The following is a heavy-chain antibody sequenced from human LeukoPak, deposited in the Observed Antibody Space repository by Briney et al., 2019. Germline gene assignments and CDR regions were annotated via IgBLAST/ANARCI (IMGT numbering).Heavy chain of an antibody. CDR3: AKMVREFYTISYYFDH. V-gene: IGHV3-23*01. Sequence: GGSLRLSCAVSGFTFSSYAMNWVRQAPGKGLEWVSGISGSGAGTYYADSVKGRFTISRDNSKNTLYLQMNSLRAEDTAVYYCAKMVREFYTISYYFDHWGQGILVTVSS. CDR1: GFTFSSYA. J-gene: IGHJ4*02. D-gene: IGHD2-8*01. CDR2: ISGSGAGT.